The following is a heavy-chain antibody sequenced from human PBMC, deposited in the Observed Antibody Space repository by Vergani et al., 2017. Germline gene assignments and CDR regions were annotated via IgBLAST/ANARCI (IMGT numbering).Heavy chain of an antibody. V-gene: IGHV4-39*01. D-gene: IGHD3-9*01. J-gene: IGHJ4*02. CDR2: IYHSGGA. CDR3: ARTESFILRYFHWAL. CDR1: GGSITSSSYY. Sequence: QLHLQESGPGLVKPSETLSLTCTVSGGSITSSSYYWGWIRQPPGNGLEWIGHIYHSGGAYYNPSLKGRVTISVDTSKNQFSLEVTSVTAADTAIYFCARTESFILRYFHWALWGQGTLVTVSS.